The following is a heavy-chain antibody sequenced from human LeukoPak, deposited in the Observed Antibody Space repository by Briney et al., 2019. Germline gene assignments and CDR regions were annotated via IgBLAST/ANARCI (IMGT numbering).Heavy chain of an antibody. V-gene: IGHV3-23*01. CDR3: AKGHGDSDGHYYYDH. D-gene: IGHD3-22*01. CDR1: GFTFNNYA. CDR2: ISGSGGRT. Sequence: GGSLRLSCAASGFTFNNYAMSWVRQTPGKGLEWVSSISGSGGRTYYTDSVKGRFSISRDNSNKMVYLQMNRLRVEDTALYYCAKGHGDSDGHYYYDHWGQGTLVTVSS. J-gene: IGHJ4*02.